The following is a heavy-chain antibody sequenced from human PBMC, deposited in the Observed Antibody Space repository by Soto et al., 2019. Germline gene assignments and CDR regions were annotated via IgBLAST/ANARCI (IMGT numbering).Heavy chain of an antibody. CDR3: AHILSFVYGDYPLGGTFDY. V-gene: IGHV2-5*01. Sequence: QITLKESGPTLVKPTQTLTLTCTFSGFSLSTSGVGVGWIRQPPGKALEWLALIYWNDDKRYSPSLKSRLTITKDTSKNQVVLTMTNMDPVDTATYYCAHILSFVYGDYPLGGTFDYWGQGTLVTVSS. J-gene: IGHJ4*02. CDR1: GFSLSTSGVG. D-gene: IGHD4-17*01. CDR2: IYWNDDK.